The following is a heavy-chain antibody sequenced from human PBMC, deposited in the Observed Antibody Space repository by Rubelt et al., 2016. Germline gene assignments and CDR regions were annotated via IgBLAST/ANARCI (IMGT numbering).Heavy chain of an antibody. J-gene: IGHJ3*02. Sequence: QVQLQQWGAGLLKPSETLSLTCAVYGGSFSGFYWSWIRQPPGKGLEWIGEIHHSGSTNYNPSLKSRVTISVDTSKNQFSLKLNFVNAADTAEYYCARASSQCGVLAASCIDIWGQGTLVTVSS. CDR3: ARASSQCGVLAASCIDI. D-gene: IGHD2-15*01. V-gene: IGHV4-34*01. CDR2: IHHSGST. CDR1: GGSFSGFY.